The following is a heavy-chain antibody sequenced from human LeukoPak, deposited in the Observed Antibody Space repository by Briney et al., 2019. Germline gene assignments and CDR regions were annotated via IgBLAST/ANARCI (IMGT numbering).Heavy chain of an antibody. CDR3: ATYYYDSSGYYWPYYFDY. V-gene: IGHV3-23*01. J-gene: IGHJ4*02. CDR1: GFTFSSYA. Sequence: GGSLRLSCAASGFTFSSYAMSWVRQAPGKGLEWVSAISGSGGSTYYADPVKGRFTISRDNSKNTLYLQMNSLRAEDTAVYYCATYYYDSSGYYWPYYFDYWGQGTLVTVSS. D-gene: IGHD3-22*01. CDR2: ISGSGGST.